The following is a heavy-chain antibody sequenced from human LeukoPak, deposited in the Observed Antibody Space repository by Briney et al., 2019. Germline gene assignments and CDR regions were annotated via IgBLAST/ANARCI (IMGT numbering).Heavy chain of an antibody. CDR3: AGGRTIHPGIAVAGTGYFDY. Sequence: SETLSLTCAVYGGSFSGYYWSWIRQPPGKGLEWIGEINHSGSTNYNPSLKSRVTISVDTSKNQFSLKLSSVTAADTAVYYCAGGRTIHPGIAVAGTGYFDYWGQGTLVTVSS. CDR2: INHSGST. D-gene: IGHD6-19*01. V-gene: IGHV4-34*01. J-gene: IGHJ4*02. CDR1: GGSFSGYY.